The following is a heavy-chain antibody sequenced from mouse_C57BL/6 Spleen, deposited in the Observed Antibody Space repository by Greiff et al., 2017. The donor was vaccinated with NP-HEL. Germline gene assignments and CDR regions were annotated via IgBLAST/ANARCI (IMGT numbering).Heavy chain of an antibody. D-gene: IGHD2-3*01. CDR3: ARGDGYLASY. J-gene: IGHJ4*01. Sequence: QVQLKESGAELVKPGASVKMSCKASGYTFTSYWITWVKQRPGQGLEWIGDIYPGSGSTNYNEKFKSKATLTVDTSSSTAYMQLSSLTSEDSAVYYCARGDGYLASYWGQGTSVTVSS. CDR1: GYTFTSYW. CDR2: IYPGSGST. V-gene: IGHV1-55*01.